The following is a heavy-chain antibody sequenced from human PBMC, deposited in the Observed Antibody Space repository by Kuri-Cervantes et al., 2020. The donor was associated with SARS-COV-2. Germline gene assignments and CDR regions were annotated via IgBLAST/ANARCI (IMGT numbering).Heavy chain of an antibody. CDR2: ISSSSSTI. Sequence: LSLTCAASGFTFSSYSMNWVRQAPGKGLEWVSYISSSSSTIYYADSVKGRFTISRDNAKNSLYLQMNSLRAEDTAVYYCARAYGGAFDIWGQGTMVTVSS. V-gene: IGHV3-48*01. CDR3: ARAYGGAFDI. D-gene: IGHD3-10*01. J-gene: IGHJ3*02. CDR1: GFTFSSYS.